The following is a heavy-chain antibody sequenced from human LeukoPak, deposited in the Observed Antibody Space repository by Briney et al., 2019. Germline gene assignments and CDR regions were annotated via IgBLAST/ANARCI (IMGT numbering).Heavy chain of an antibody. D-gene: IGHD4-17*01. CDR2: IYYSGST. CDR3: ARRALDYGDYDGWFDP. Sequence: SETLSHTCTVSGGSISSHYWSWIRQPPGKGLEWIGYIYYSGSTNYNPSLKSRVTISVDTSKNQFSLKLSSVTAADTAVYYCARRALDYGDYDGWFDPWGQGTLVTVSS. J-gene: IGHJ5*02. CDR1: GGSISSHY. V-gene: IGHV4-59*11.